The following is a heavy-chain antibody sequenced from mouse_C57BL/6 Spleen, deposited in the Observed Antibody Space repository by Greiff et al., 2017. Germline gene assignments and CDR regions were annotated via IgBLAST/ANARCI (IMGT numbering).Heavy chain of an antibody. Sequence: VQVVESGPELVKPGASVKISCKASGYAFSSSWMNWVKQRPGKGLEWIGRIYPGDGDTNYNGKFKGKATLTADKSSSTAYMQLSSLTSEDSAVYFCARWGGHSNSFDYWGQGTTLTVSS. V-gene: IGHV1-82*01. D-gene: IGHD2-5*01. J-gene: IGHJ2*01. CDR1: GYAFSSSW. CDR3: ARWGGHSNSFDY. CDR2: IYPGDGDT.